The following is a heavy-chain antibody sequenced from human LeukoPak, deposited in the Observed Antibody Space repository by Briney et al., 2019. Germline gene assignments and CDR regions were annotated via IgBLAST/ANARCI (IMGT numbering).Heavy chain of an antibody. CDR3: AKGGGDYNFYYYYYYGTDV. Sequence: GGSLRLSCTASGFIFSRYAMNWVRQAPGKGLEWVSGISGSGGSTYYADSVKGRFTISRDKSKNTLYLQMHSLRAEDTAVYYCAKGGGDYNFYYYYYYGTDVWGQGTTVTVSS. CDR1: GFIFSRYA. J-gene: IGHJ6*02. D-gene: IGHD4-17*01. V-gene: IGHV3-23*01. CDR2: ISGSGGST.